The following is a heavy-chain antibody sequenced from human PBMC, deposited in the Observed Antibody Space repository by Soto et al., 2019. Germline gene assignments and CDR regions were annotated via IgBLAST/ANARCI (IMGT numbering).Heavy chain of an antibody. J-gene: IGHJ4*02. CDR1: GLTFSDYA. CDR3: ARGFYFDTVGYYNFDY. CDR2: ISYDETNK. Sequence: GGSLRLSCEASGLTFSDYAMHWVRQAPGKGPEWVAVISYDETNKYYGDSVKGRITISRDNSKSTLYLQMNSLRAEDTALYYCARGFYFDTVGYYNFDYWGQGALVTVSS. D-gene: IGHD3-22*01. V-gene: IGHV3-30*04.